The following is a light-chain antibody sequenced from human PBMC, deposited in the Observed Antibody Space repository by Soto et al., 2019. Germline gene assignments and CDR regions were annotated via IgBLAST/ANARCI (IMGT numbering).Light chain of an antibody. V-gene: IGLV3-1*01. J-gene: IGLJ2*01. CDR2: EDN. CDR3: QAWDSSIVV. CDR1: KLGDKY. Sequence: SYELTQPPSVSVSPGQTASITCSGHKLGDKYACWYQQKPGQSPVLVIYEDNKRPPGIPERFSGSNSGNTATLTISGTQAMDEADYYCQAWDSSIVVFGGGTKLTVL.